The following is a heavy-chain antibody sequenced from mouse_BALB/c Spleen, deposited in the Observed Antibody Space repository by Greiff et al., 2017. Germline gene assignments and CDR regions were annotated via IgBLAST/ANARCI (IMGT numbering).Heavy chain of an antibody. CDR3: ARREGDYGYAMDY. V-gene: IGHV1-80*01. Sequence: QVQLQQSGAELVRPGSSVKISCKASGYAFSSYWMNWVKQRPGQGLEWIGQIYPGDGDTNYNGKFKGKATLTADKSSSTAYMQLSSLTSEDSAVYFCARREGDYGYAMDYWGQGTSVTVSS. D-gene: IGHD1-1*01. CDR1: GYAFSSYW. CDR2: IYPGDGDT. J-gene: IGHJ4*01.